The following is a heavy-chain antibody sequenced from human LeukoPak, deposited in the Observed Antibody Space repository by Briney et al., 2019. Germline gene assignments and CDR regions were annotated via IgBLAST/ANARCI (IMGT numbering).Heavy chain of an antibody. CDR2: IIDSGGST. CDR1: GLTVSDSY. D-gene: IGHD2-2*01. Sequence: GGSLRLSCAASGLTVSDSYMSWVRQAPGKGLEWVSGIIDSGGSTYYADSVKGRFTISRDNSKNTLYLQMNSLRAEDTAFYYCAKGFYQLLPFDYWGQGTLVTVSS. CDR3: AKGFYQLLPFDY. V-gene: IGHV3-23*01. J-gene: IGHJ4*02.